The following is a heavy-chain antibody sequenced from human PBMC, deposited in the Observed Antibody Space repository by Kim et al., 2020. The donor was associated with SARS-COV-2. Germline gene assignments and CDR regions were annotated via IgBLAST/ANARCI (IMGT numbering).Heavy chain of an antibody. Sequence: SETLSLTCTVSGGSISSYYWSWIRQPPGKGLEWIGYIYYSGSTNYNPSLKSRVTISVDTSKNQFSLKLSSVTAADTAVYYCAREGKGGSYYGYWGQGTLVTVSS. CDR1: GGSISSYY. CDR2: IYYSGST. V-gene: IGHV4-59*13. J-gene: IGHJ4*02. CDR3: AREGKGGSYYGY. D-gene: IGHD1-26*01.